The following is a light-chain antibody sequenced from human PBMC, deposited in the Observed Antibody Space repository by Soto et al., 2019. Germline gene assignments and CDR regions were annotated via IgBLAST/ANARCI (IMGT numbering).Light chain of an antibody. Sequence: SYELTQPPSVSVAPGQTTRLTRVGNNIESKSVHWYQQRPGQAPVLVLYDDGNRPLGIPERVSGSNSVSTATLTISSVEASDEDDYFCQVWDISSDQYLFGTGTKVTVL. CDR1: NIESKS. J-gene: IGLJ1*01. CDR2: DDG. V-gene: IGLV3-21*02. CDR3: QVWDISSDQYL.